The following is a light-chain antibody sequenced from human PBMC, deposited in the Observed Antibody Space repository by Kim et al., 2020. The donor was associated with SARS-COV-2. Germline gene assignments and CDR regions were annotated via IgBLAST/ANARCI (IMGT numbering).Light chain of an antibody. CDR3: NSRDSSGNHWV. J-gene: IGLJ3*02. Sequence: ALGQTVKITCQGDSLRSYDASWYQQKPGQATVRVIYGKNNRPSGIPDRFSGSSSGNTASLTITGAQAEDEADYYCNSRDSSGNHWVFGGGTQLTVL. V-gene: IGLV3-19*01. CDR2: GKN. CDR1: SLRSYD.